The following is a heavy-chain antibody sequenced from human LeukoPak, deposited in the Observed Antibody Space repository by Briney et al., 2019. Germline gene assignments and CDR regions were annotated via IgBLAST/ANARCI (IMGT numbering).Heavy chain of an antibody. V-gene: IGHV4-59*01. CDR1: GGPISSYY. CDR2: IYYSGST. J-gene: IGHJ4*02. CDR3: ARKGRYFDY. Sequence: PSETLSLTCTVSGGPISSYYWSWIRQPPGKGLEWIGYIYYSGSTNYNPSLKSRVTISVDTSKNQFSLKLSSVTAADTAVYYCARKGRYFDYWGQGTLVTVSS.